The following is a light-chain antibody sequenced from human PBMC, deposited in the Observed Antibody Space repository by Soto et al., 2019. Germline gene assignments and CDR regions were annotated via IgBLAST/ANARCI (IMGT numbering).Light chain of an antibody. CDR1: SSNIGSNF. J-gene: IGLJ2*01. CDR2: NDN. CDR3: AAWDDSLSGV. V-gene: IGLV1-47*02. Sequence: QSALTQPPSASGTPGQRVAISCSGSSSNIGSNFVYWYQQVPGTAPKLLIYNDNQRPSGVPDRFSGSKSGTSASLAISGLRSEDEGDYYCAAWDDSLSGVFGGGTQLTVL.